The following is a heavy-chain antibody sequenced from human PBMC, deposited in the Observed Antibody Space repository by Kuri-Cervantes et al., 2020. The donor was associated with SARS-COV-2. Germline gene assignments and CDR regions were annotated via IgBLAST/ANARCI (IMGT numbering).Heavy chain of an antibody. CDR2: ISAYNGNT. Sequence: ASVKVSCKASGGTFSSYAISWVRQAPGQGLEWMGWISAYNGNTNYAQKLQSRVTMTTDTSTSTAYMELRSLRSDDTAVYYCARSTYYGSGSYPNRYYFDYWGQGTLVTVSS. V-gene: IGHV1-18*01. J-gene: IGHJ4*02. CDR1: GGTFSSYA. D-gene: IGHD3-10*01. CDR3: ARSTYYGSGSYPNRYYFDY.